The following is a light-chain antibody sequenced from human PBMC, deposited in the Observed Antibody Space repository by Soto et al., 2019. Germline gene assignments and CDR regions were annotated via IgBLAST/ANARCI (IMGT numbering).Light chain of an antibody. CDR1: QSISSY. CDR2: AAS. CDR3: QQSYCTLRT. V-gene: IGKV1-39*01. Sequence: DIQMNQSPSSLSASVGDRVTITCRASQSISSYLNWYQQKPGKAPKLLIYAASSLHGGVPSTFSGSGSGTDFTLTISSLQPADFATYSCQQSYCTLRTSGKGTRVQIK. J-gene: IGKJ1*01.